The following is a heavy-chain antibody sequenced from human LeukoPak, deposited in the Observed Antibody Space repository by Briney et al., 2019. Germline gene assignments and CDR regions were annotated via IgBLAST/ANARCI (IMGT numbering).Heavy chain of an antibody. D-gene: IGHD3-9*01. CDR1: GFTFSTYS. CDR2: ISSSTSYI. Sequence: GSLRLSCAASGFTFSTYSMNWVRQAPGKGLEWVSSISSSTSYIYYADSVKGRFTISRDNAKNSLYLQMNSLRAEDTAVYYCARGGEYDILTGYYTAFDIWGQGTMVTVSS. J-gene: IGHJ3*02. V-gene: IGHV3-21*01. CDR3: ARGGEYDILTGYYTAFDI.